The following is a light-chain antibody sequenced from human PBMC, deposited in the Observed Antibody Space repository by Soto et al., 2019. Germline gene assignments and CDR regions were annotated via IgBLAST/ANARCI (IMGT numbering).Light chain of an antibody. CDR1: QSISSD. V-gene: IGKV1-39*01. CDR2: AAS. CDR3: QQSYSSPWT. Sequence: DIQMTQSPSSLSASVGDRVTITCRANQSISSDLNWYQKRPGTAPKFLIYAASSLQTGVPSRFSGRGTGADFTLTISSLHPEDFATYYCQQSYSSPWTFGQGTKVEVK. J-gene: IGKJ1*01.